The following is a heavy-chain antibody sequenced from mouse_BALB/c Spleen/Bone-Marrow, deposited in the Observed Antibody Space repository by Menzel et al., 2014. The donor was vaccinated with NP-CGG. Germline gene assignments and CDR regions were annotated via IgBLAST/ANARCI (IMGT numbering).Heavy chain of an antibody. J-gene: IGHJ2*01. Sequence: VQLQQSGAELVKPGASVKLSCKASGYTFTSYYMYWVKQRPGQGLEWIGEINPSNGGTNFNEKFKSRATLTVDKSCSTAYMQLSSLTSEDSAVYYCTRGRTWDFDYWGQGTTLTVSS. D-gene: IGHD4-1*01. CDR3: TRGRTWDFDY. V-gene: IGHV1S81*02. CDR2: INPSNGGT. CDR1: GYTFTSYY.